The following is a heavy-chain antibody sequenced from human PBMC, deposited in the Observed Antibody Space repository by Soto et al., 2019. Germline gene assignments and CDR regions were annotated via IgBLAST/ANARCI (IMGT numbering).Heavy chain of an antibody. CDR2: ISSSSSYI. J-gene: IGHJ3*02. CDR3: ASSGSSDAFDI. D-gene: IGHD3-10*01. Sequence: GGSLRRSCAASGFTFSSYSMNWVRQAPGKGLEWVSSISSSSSYIYYADSVKGRFTISRDNAKNSLYLQMNSLRAEDTAVYYCASSGSSDAFDIWGQGTMVTGSS. V-gene: IGHV3-21*01. CDR1: GFTFSSYS.